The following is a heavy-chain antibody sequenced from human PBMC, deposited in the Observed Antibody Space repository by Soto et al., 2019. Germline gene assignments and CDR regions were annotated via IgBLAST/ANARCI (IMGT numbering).Heavy chain of an antibody. CDR3: ARDLAAAGTDYYGMDV. V-gene: IGHV1-69*05. D-gene: IGHD6-13*01. CDR1: GGTFSSYA. J-gene: IGHJ6*02. Sequence: QVQLVQSGAEVKKPGSSVKVSCKASGGTFSSYAISWVRQAPGQGLEWMGGIIPIFGTANYAQKFQGRVTITXAEITXXAYMELSSLRSEDTAVYYCARDLAAAGTDYYGMDVWGQGTTVTVSS. CDR2: IIPIFGTA.